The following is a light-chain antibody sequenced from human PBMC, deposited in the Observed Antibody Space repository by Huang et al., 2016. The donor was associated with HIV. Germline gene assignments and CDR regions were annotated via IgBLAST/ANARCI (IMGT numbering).Light chain of an antibody. Sequence: DIQMTQSPSTLSASVGDRVTITCRASQTINNWLAWYQQKPGKAPKLLIYKASSLESGGPSRFSDSGSGTEFTLTISSLQPDDLATYYCQQYNSYQYTFGQGTKLEIK. V-gene: IGKV1-5*03. CDR2: KAS. J-gene: IGKJ2*01. CDR3: QQYNSYQYT. CDR1: QTINNW.